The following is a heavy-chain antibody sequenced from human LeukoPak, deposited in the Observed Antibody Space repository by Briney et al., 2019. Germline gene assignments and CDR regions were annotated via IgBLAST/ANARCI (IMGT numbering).Heavy chain of an antibody. CDR1: GFTVSSNY. J-gene: IGHJ4*02. CDR2: IYSGGST. V-gene: IGHV3-66*01. D-gene: IGHD3-16*02. Sequence: QPGGSLRLSCAASGFTVSSNYMSWVRQAPGKGLEWVSVIYSGGSTYYADSVKGRFTISRDNAKNSLYLQMNSLRAEDTAVYYCATINSAYDYVWGSYRYMAYWGQGTLVTVSS. CDR3: ATINSAYDYVWGSYRYMAY.